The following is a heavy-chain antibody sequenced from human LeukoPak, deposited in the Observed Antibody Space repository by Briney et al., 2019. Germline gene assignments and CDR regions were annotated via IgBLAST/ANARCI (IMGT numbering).Heavy chain of an antibody. D-gene: IGHD4-17*01. CDR1: GGSISSYY. Sequence: SETLSLTCTVSGGSISSYYWSWIRQPPGKGLEWIGYLYYSGNTNYNPSLKSRVTISVDTSKNQFSLKLSSVTAADTAVYYCASKPSSWYGDYVWGQGTLVTVSS. CDR3: ASKPSSWYGDYV. CDR2: LYYSGNT. J-gene: IGHJ4*02. V-gene: IGHV4-59*12.